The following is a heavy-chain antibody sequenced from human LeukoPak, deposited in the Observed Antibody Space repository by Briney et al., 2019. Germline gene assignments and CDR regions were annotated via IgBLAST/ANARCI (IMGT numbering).Heavy chain of an antibody. CDR1: GYTFTSYG. CDR2: IIPILGIA. Sequence: SVKVSCKASGYTFTSYGISWVRQAPGQGLEWMGRIIPILGIANYAQKFQGRVTITADKSTSTAYMELSSLRSEDTAVYYCARGVATATDYWGQGTLVTVSS. V-gene: IGHV1-69*04. CDR3: ARGVATATDY. J-gene: IGHJ4*02. D-gene: IGHD5-12*01.